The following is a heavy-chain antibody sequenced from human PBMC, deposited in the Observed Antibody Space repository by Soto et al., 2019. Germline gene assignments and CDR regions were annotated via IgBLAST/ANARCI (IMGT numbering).Heavy chain of an antibody. D-gene: IGHD3-16*01. Sequence: QVQLQESGPGLVKPSETLSLTCTVSGGSISSSNYYWGWIRQPPGRGLEWIGNMYYSGSTHYNPSLKSRVTRSVDTSKNQFSLKLSSVTATDTAVYYCARLGEPHGFDIWGQGTMVTVSS. CDR1: GGSISSSNYY. CDR3: ARLGEPHGFDI. V-gene: IGHV4-39*01. CDR2: MYYSGST. J-gene: IGHJ3*02.